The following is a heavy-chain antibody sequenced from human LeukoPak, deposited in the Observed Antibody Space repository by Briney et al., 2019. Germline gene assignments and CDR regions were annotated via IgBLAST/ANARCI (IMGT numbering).Heavy chain of an antibody. J-gene: IGHJ4*02. CDR2: INPDSGGT. CDR3: ACELSNRENFDY. Sequence: GASVKVSCKASGYTFTAYFMHWVRQAPGQGLEWMGWINPDSGGTDYAQRFQGRVTMTRDTSITTAYMELSSLRSDDTAVYYCACELSNRENFDYWGQGTLVTVSS. V-gene: IGHV1-2*02. CDR1: GYTFTAYF. D-gene: IGHD1-26*01.